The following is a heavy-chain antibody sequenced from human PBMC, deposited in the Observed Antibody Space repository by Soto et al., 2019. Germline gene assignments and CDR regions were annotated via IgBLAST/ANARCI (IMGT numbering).Heavy chain of an antibody. CDR3: ARDFWGVVVVVAATYGMDV. Sequence: ASVKVSCKASGYTFTSYGISWVRQAPGQGLEWMGWISAYNGNTNYAQKLQGRVTMTTDTSTSTAYMELRSLRSDDTAVYYCARDFWGVVVVVAATYGMDVWGQGTTVTVSS. CDR1: GYTFTSYG. V-gene: IGHV1-18*01. CDR2: ISAYNGNT. D-gene: IGHD2-15*01. J-gene: IGHJ6*02.